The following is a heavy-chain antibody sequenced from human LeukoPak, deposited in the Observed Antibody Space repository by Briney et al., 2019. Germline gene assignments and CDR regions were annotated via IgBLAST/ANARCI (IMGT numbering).Heavy chain of an antibody. J-gene: IGHJ4*02. CDR2: INPNSGGT. CDR1: GYTFTGYY. Sequence: GASVKVSCKASGYTFTGYYMHWVRQAPGQGLEWMGWINPNSGGTNYAQKFQGRVTMTRDTSISTAYMELSRLRSDDTAVYYCARSEGYSSSWYAGGFDYWGQGTLVTVSS. CDR3: ARSEGYSSSWYAGGFDY. V-gene: IGHV1-2*02. D-gene: IGHD6-13*01.